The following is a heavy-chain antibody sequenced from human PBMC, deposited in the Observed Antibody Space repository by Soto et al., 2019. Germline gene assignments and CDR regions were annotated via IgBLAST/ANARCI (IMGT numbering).Heavy chain of an antibody. CDR2: IYYSGST. Sequence: SETLSLTCTVSGGSISSSSYYWGWIRQPPGKGLEWIGSIYYSGSTYYNPSLKSRVTISVDTSKNQFSLKLSSVTAADTAVYYCARHLNGKVVDIFYYYYYGMDVWGQGTTVTVSS. J-gene: IGHJ6*02. D-gene: IGHD3-9*01. V-gene: IGHV4-39*01. CDR1: GGSISSSSYY. CDR3: ARHLNGKVVDIFYYYYYGMDV.